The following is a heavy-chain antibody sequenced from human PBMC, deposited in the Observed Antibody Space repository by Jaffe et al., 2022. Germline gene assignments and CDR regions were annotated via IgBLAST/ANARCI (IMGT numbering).Heavy chain of an antibody. CDR3: TSTPTRITIFGVVITSDAFDI. D-gene: IGHD3-3*01. J-gene: IGHJ3*02. CDR1: GFTFSGSA. Sequence: EVQLVESGGGLVQPGGSLKLSCAASGFTFSGSAMHWVRQASGKGLEWVGRIRSKANSYATAYAASVKGRFTISRDDSKNTAYLQMNSLKTEDTAVYYCTSTPTRITIFGVVITSDAFDIWGQGTMVTVSS. CDR2: IRSKANSYAT. V-gene: IGHV3-73*02.